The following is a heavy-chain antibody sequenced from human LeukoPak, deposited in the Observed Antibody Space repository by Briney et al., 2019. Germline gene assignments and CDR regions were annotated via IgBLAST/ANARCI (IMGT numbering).Heavy chain of an antibody. J-gene: IGHJ5*02. CDR1: GGSISSYY. CDR2: IYYSGST. CDR3: ARGSGSEWLSKPNWFDP. Sequence: SETLSLTCTVSGGSISSYYWSWIRQPPGKGLEWIGYIYYSGSTNYNPSLKSRVTISVDTSKNQFSLKLSSVTAADTAVYYCARGSGSEWLSKPNWFDPWGQGTLVTVSS. V-gene: IGHV4-59*01. D-gene: IGHD3-3*01.